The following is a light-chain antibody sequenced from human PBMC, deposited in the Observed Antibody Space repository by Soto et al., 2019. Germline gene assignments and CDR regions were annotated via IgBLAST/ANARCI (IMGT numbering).Light chain of an antibody. CDR3: QQSSNWPT. J-gene: IGKJ4*01. V-gene: IGKV3-11*01. CDR2: DAS. Sequence: EIVLTQSPGTLSLSPLELATLSFRASQSVGSYLAWYQQKPGQAPRLLIYDASTRATGVPARFSGSGSGTDFTLTISSLETEDFAVYYCQQSSNWPTFGGGTKVDIK. CDR1: QSVGSY.